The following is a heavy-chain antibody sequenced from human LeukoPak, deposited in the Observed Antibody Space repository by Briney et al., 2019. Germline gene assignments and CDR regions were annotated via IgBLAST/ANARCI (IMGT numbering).Heavy chain of an antibody. V-gene: IGHV4-39*01. CDR2: IYYSGSP. D-gene: IGHD1-26*01. CDR1: GGSISSSSYY. CDR3: ARHSGPKVQEYSGSLDAFDI. J-gene: IGHJ3*02. Sequence: KPSETLSLTCTVSGGSISSSSYYWGWIRQPPGKGLEWIGSIYYSGSPYYNPSLKSRVTISVDTSKNQFSLKLSSVTAADTAVYYCARHSGPKVQEYSGSLDAFDIWGQGTMVTVSS.